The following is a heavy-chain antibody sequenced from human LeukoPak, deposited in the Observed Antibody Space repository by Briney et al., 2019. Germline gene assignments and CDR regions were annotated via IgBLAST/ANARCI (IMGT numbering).Heavy chain of an antibody. CDR3: AGERGEEYSSGWYKRNYFDN. Sequence: PSETLSLTCTVSGDSFSSITDYWAWIRQPPGKGLEWIASGDYSGGTYYNPSLESRVAISADMSKNQFSLKLTSVTGADTAVYYCAGERGEEYSSGWYKRNYFDNWGQGIRVTVSS. CDR2: GDYSGGT. CDR1: GDSFSSITDY. J-gene: IGHJ4*02. V-gene: IGHV4-39*07. D-gene: IGHD6-19*01.